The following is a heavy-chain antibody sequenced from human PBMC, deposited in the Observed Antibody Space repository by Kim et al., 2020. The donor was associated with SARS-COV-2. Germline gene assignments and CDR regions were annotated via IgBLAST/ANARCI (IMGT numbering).Heavy chain of an antibody. CDR2: ITNTGEAT. CDR3: VKGTLNGGSKWSLRYYN. V-gene: IGHV3-23*01. J-gene: IGHJ6*01. Sequence: GGSLRLSCAASQFTFSNSGMAWVRQAPGKGLEWVSFITNTGEATYYAASVKGRFTISRDNSKSTLYLQMSRLTVEDTALYFCVKGTLNGGSKWSLRYYN. D-gene: IGHD2-15*01. CDR1: QFTFSNSG.